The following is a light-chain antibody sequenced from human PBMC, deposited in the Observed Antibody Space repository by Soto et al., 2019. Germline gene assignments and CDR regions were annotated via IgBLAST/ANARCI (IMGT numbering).Light chain of an antibody. CDR2: DAS. CDR3: QQRINWPRLT. J-gene: IGKJ4*01. V-gene: IGKV3-11*01. CDR1: QSVSNH. Sequence: EIVLTQSPATLSLSPGERATLSCRASQSVSNHLAWFQQIPGQAPRLLIYDASNRATGIPARFSGSGSGTDFPLTISSLEHEDLAVYYCQQRINWPRLTFGGGTKVEIK.